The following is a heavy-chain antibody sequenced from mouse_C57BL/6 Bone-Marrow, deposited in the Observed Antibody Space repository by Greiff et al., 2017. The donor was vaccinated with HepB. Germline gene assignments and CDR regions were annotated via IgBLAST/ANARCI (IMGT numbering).Heavy chain of an antibody. V-gene: IGHV1-50*01. CDR2: IDPSDSYT. Sequence: VQLQQPGAELVKPGASVKLSCKASGYTFTSYWMPWVKQRPGQGLEWIGEIDPSDSYTNYNQKFKGKATLTVDTSSSTAYMQRSSLTSEDSAVYYSEREANYYSMDYWGQGTSVTVSS. J-gene: IGHJ4*01. CDR1: GYTFTSYW. CDR3: EREANYYSMDY.